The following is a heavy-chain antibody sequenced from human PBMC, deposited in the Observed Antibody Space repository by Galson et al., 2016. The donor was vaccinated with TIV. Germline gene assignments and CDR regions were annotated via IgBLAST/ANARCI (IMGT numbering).Heavy chain of an antibody. CDR1: GFSLTTSGVG. CDR3: ARRRSFFGELLTNHYVDY. CDR2: IHWDDAE. Sequence: PALVKPTQTLTLTCSFSGFSLTTSGVGVGWFRQPPGKAMEWLAFIHWDDAERYSTSLLSRLSITKDTSKNQVVLTLINLDPLDTATYSCARRRSFFGELLTNHYVDYWGQGTLVTVSS. V-gene: IGHV2-5*02. J-gene: IGHJ4*02. D-gene: IGHD3-10*01.